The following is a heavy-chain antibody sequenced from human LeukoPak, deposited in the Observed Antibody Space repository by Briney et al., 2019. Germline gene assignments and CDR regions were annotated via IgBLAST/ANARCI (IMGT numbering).Heavy chain of an antibody. J-gene: IGHJ5*02. V-gene: IGHV1-8*01. D-gene: IGHD4-17*01. CDR3: ARGTRDYDASIRYNWFDP. CDR1: VYTFTNYD. CDR2: MNPNSGST. Sequence: ASVKVSFKASVYTFTNYDINWVRQATGQGLEWMGWMNPNSGSTGSAQKFQGRVTMTRNTSISTAYMELSSLRSEDTAVYYCARGTRDYDASIRYNWFDPWGQGTLVTVSS.